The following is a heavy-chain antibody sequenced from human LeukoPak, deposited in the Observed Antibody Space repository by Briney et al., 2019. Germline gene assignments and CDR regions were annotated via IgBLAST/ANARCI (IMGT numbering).Heavy chain of an antibody. V-gene: IGHV4-59*11. J-gene: IGHJ6*03. CDR2: ISNTGGT. CDR1: DVSISSHS. Sequence: SETLSLTFSVSDVSISSHSWSWIRQPPGGGLESIGYISNTGGTNYNPSLKSRVTISVDTSKNEVSLKVTSLTAADTAVYYCARGSDSYGYRYYYYYYLELWPEGPAVTVSS. CDR3: ARGSDSYGYRYYYYYYLEL. D-gene: IGHD5-18*01.